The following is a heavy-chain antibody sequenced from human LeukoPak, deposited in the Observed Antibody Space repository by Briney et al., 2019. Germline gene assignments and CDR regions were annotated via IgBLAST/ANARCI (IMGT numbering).Heavy chain of an antibody. CDR2: IIPIFGTA. V-gene: IGHV1-69*13. CDR3: ARIPRGDSSGWYRAFDI. J-gene: IGHJ3*02. Sequence: GASVKVSCKASGGTFSSYAISWVRQAPGQGLEWMGGIIPIFGTANYAQKFQGSVTITADESTSTAYMELSSLRSEDTAVYYCARIPRGDSSGWYRAFDIWGQGTMVTVSS. CDR1: GGTFSSYA. D-gene: IGHD6-19*01.